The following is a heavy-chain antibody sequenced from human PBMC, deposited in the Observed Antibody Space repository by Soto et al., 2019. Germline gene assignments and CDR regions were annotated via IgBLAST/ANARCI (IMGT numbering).Heavy chain of an antibody. Sequence: ASVKVSCKGFGYSFMKYGINWVRQAPGQGLEWVGWISPYSGYTHSAQKFHGRLTLTTDTAASTAYMELRILRSADTALYYCAREASVLIPAAEPSRFDSWGQGTLVTVS. CDR2: ISPYSGYT. V-gene: IGHV1-18*01. D-gene: IGHD2-2*01. CDR3: AREASVLIPAAEPSRFDS. J-gene: IGHJ4*02. CDR1: GYSFMKYG.